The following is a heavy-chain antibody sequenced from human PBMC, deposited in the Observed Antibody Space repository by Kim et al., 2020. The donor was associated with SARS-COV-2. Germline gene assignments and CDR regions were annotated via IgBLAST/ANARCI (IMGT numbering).Heavy chain of an antibody. V-gene: IGHV4-31*03. J-gene: IGHJ6*02. Sequence: SETLSLTCTVSGGSISSGGYYWSWIRQHPGKGLEWIGYIYYSGSTYYNPSLKSRVTISVDTSKNQFSLKLSSVTAADTAVYYCARDGYSSSSSMDVWGQGTTVTVSS. CDR3: ARDGYSSSSSMDV. D-gene: IGHD6-6*01. CDR1: GGSISSGGYY. CDR2: IYYSGST.